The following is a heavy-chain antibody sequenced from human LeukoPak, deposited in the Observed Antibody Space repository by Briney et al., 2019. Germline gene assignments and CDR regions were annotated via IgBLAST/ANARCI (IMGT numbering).Heavy chain of an antibody. D-gene: IGHD5-12*01. Sequence: HPGRSLRLSCAASGFTFSSYGMHWVRQAPGKGLEGVAVISYDGSNKYYADSVKGRFTISRDNSKNTLYLQMNSLRAEDTAVYYCARKRRGYDYNFDYWGQGTLVTVSS. CDR3: ARKRRGYDYNFDY. CDR2: ISYDGSNK. CDR1: GFTFSSYG. J-gene: IGHJ4*02. V-gene: IGHV3-30*03.